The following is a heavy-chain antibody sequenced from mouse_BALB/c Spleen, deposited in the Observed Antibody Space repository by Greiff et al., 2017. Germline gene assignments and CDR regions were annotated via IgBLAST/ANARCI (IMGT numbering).Heavy chain of an antibody. V-gene: IGHV1-84*02. D-gene: IGHD2-2*01. CDR2: IYHGIGNT. Sequence: VQLQQSGPELVKPGASVKISCKASGYTFTDYSINWVKQKPGQGLEWIGWIYHGIGNTNYNENSKGKATLTVDTSSSTAYMQLSSLTSEDTAVYFCTRGDYGYPWFAYWGQGTLVTVSA. CDR1: GYTFTDYS. CDR3: TRGDYGYPWFAY. J-gene: IGHJ3*01.